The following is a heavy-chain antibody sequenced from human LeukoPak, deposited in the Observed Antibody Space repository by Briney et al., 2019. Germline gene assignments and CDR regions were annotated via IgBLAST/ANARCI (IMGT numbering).Heavy chain of an antibody. CDR2: ISGSGGST. D-gene: IGHD2-15*01. V-gene: IGHV3-23*01. J-gene: IGHJ3*02. CDR1: GFTFSSYA. CDR3: AKYHPRTLVAATHDAFDI. Sequence: PGGSLRLSCAASGFTFSSYAMSWVRQAPGKGLEWVSAISGSGGSTYYADSVKGRFTISRDNSKNTLYLQMNSLRAEDTAVYYCAKYHPRTLVAATHDAFDIWGQGTMVTVSS.